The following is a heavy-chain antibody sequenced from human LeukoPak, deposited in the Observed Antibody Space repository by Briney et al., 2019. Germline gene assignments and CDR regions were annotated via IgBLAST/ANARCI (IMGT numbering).Heavy chain of an antibody. Sequence: SETLSFNCTVSGGAISSDYWSWIQQPAGKGLDWIGRINSRGSTKYNPSLKSRVTLSIDTSKNQFSLRLTSVTAADTAVYYCARDSEGWASAYYYNYMDVWGNGTTVTASS. D-gene: IGHD3-16*01. CDR2: INSRGST. V-gene: IGHV4-4*07. CDR3: ARDSEGWASAYYYNYMDV. J-gene: IGHJ6*03. CDR1: GGAISSDY.